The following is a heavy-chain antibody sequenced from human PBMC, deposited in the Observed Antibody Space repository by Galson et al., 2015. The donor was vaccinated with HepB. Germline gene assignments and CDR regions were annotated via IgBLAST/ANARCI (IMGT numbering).Heavy chain of an antibody. CDR1: EFIFSNYA. V-gene: IGHV3-30-3*01. CDR2: ISTDGSDQ. D-gene: IGHD5-12*01. J-gene: IGHJ3*02. CDR3: ARAKRLQATPENAFDI. Sequence: SLRLSCAASEFIFSNYAMHWVRQAPGKGLDWVAVISTDGSDQYYADSVRGRFSISRDNSKSTLYLQMNSLGPEDTAVYYCARAKRLQATPENAFDIWGQGTMVTVSS.